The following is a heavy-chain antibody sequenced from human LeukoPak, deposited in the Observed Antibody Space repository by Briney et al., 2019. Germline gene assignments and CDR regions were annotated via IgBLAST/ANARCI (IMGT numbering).Heavy chain of an antibody. J-gene: IGHJ4*02. CDR1: GGSISSGGYY. Sequence: PSETLSLTCTVSGGSISSGGYYWSWIRQHPGKGLEWIGYIYYSGSTYYNPSLKSRVTISVDTSKNQFSLKLSSVTAADTAVYYCARDPTPSDYGDYGFDYWGQGTLDTVSS. V-gene: IGHV4-31*03. CDR2: IYYSGST. CDR3: ARDPTPSDYGDYGFDY. D-gene: IGHD4-17*01.